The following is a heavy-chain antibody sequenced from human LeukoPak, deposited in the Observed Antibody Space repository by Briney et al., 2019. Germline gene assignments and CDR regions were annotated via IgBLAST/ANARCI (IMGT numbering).Heavy chain of an antibody. D-gene: IGHD4-17*01. CDR1: GYSFSDYW. J-gene: IGHJ4*02. V-gene: IGHV5-51*01. CDR3: ARPGTSRTWFYFEY. Sequence: AESLKISCKGSGYSFSDYWIAWVRRMPGKGLEWMGIIFPGDSDTRYSPSFQGQVTISADKSINTAYLQWSSLKASDTAMYYCARPGTSRTWFYFEYWGQGTLVTASS. CDR2: IFPGDSDT.